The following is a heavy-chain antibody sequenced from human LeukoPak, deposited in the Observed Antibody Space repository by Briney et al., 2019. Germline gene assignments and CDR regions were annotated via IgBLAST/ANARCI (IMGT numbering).Heavy chain of an antibody. V-gene: IGHV6-1*01. Sequence: SQTLSLTCAISGDSVSSNSAAWNWIRQSPSRGLEWLGRTYYRSKWYNDYAVSVKSRITINPDTSKNQFSLQLNSVTPEDTAVYHCARGRGSSWGMADFDYWGQGTLVTVSS. CDR1: GDSVSSNSAA. CDR3: ARGRGSSWGMADFDY. J-gene: IGHJ4*02. D-gene: IGHD6-13*01. CDR2: TYYRSKWYN.